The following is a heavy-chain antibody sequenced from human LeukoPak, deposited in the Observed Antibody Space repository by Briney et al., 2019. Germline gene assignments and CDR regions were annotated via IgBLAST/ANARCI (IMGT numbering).Heavy chain of an antibody. CDR1: GGSIRRSSYY. Sequence: SETLSLTCTVSGGSIRRSSYYWGWIRQPPGKGLEWIGNVYYSGTTYYNPSLKSRGTISVDTSKDQFSLKLSSVTAADTAIYYCARHGRERTFDYFDYWGQGTLVTVSS. J-gene: IGHJ4*02. CDR3: ARHGRERTFDYFDY. V-gene: IGHV4-39*01. CDR2: VYYSGTT. D-gene: IGHD3-10*01.